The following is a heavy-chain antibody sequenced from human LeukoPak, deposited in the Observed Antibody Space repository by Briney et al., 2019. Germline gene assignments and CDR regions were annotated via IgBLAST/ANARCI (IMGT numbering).Heavy chain of an antibody. J-gene: IGHJ4*02. Sequence: GGSLRLSCAASGFTVSSNYMSWVRQAPGKGLEWVSVIYSGGSTYYADSVKGRFTISRDNSKNTLYLQMNSLRAEDTAVYYCARGAEAETSPLDYWGQGTLVTVSS. CDR2: IYSGGST. D-gene: IGHD6-13*01. V-gene: IGHV3-66*01. CDR3: ARGAEAETSPLDY. CDR1: GFTVSSNY.